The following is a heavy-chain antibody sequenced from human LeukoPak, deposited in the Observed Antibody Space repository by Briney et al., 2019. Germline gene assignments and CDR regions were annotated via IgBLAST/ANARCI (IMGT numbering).Heavy chain of an antibody. CDR3: ARRTGVAGRVDY. CDR2: IYPNDSDI. J-gene: IGHJ4*02. D-gene: IGHD6-19*01. CDR1: GYSFISYW. V-gene: IGHV5-51*01. Sequence: GESLKISCKGSGYSFISYWIGWVRQMPGKGLEWMGIIYPNDSDIRYNPSFQGQVTMSADKSVSTAYLQWSSLKASDTAMCYCARRTGVAGRVDYWGQGTLVTVSS.